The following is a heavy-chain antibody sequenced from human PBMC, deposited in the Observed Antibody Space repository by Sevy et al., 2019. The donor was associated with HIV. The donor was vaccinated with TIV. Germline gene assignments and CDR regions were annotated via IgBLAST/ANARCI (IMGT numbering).Heavy chain of an antibody. Sequence: GGSLRLSCAASGFPFGSYSMHWVRHAAGKGLEWVAVISYDGDNKLYADSVKGRFTISRDNSKRTLYLVMNSLRVEDTAVYYCARDSGLQLFRYWGQGTLVTVSS. J-gene: IGHJ4*02. CDR2: ISYDGDNK. CDR1: GFPFGSYS. V-gene: IGHV3-30*04. D-gene: IGHD1-1*01. CDR3: ARDSGLQLFRY.